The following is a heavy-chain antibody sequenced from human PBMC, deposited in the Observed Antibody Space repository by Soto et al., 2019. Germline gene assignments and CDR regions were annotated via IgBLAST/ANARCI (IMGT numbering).Heavy chain of an antibody. D-gene: IGHD5-18*01. J-gene: IGHJ3*01. CDR1: GFIFSDFG. V-gene: IGHV3-30*18. CDR2: ISYDGNNK. CDR3: VKGDLDTAVVNSPDAFDF. Sequence: QVNLVESGGGVVQPGRSLRLSCEASGFIFSDFGMHWVRQAPGKGLEWVAVISYDGNNKYYAQSVKGRFTISRDNSKNTRFLNMDSLRPEDTAVYHCVKGDLDTAVVNSPDAFDFWRPGTMVSVS.